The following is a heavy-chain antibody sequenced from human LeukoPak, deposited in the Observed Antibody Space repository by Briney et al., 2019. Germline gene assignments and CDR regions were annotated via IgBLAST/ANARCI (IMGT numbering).Heavy chain of an antibody. Sequence: GGSLRLSCAASGFTFSSYEMNWVRQAPGKGLEWVSYTSSSGTNIYYADSVKGRFTISRDNAKNSLYLQMNSLRAEDTAVYYCARMAGRGYYDCWGQGTLVTVSS. CDR1: GFTFSSYE. V-gene: IGHV3-48*03. CDR3: ARMAGRGYYDC. CDR2: TSSSGTNI. J-gene: IGHJ4*02. D-gene: IGHD1-26*01.